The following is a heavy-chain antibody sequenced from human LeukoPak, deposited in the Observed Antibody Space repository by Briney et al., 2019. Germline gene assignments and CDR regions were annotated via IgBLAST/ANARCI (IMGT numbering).Heavy chain of an antibody. CDR3: VKDIWSRYHYHGMDV. V-gene: IGHV3-64D*09. J-gene: IGHJ6*02. CDR1: GFTFSSYA. D-gene: IGHD3-10*01. Sequence: PGGSLRLSCSASGFTFSSYAMHWVRQAPGKGLEYVSAISSNGASTYYADSVKGRFTISRDNSKNTLYLQMSSLRAEDTAVYYCVKDIWSRYHYHGMDVWGQGTTVTLSS. CDR2: ISSNGAST.